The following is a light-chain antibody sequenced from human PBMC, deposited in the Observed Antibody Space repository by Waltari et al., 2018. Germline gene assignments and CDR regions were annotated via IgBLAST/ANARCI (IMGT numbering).Light chain of an antibody. Sequence: EIVLTQSTGTLSLSPGERATLSCWASQSVGRSLAWYQQKRGQAPRLLISGASTRATGIPDRFSGSGSGTDFSLTISRLEPEDFAVYYCQHYVRLPVTFGQGTKVEIK. CDR1: QSVGRS. J-gene: IGKJ1*01. CDR3: QHYVRLPVT. CDR2: GAS. V-gene: IGKV3-20*01.